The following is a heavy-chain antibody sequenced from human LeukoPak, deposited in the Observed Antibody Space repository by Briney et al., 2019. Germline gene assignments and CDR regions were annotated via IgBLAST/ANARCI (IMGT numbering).Heavy chain of an antibody. V-gene: IGHV3-23*01. D-gene: IGHD5-18*01. CDR3: AKMPYTAMVKSYFDY. J-gene: IGHJ4*02. Sequence: GGSLRLSCADSGFTFSSYAMSWVRQAPEKGLEWVSAISGSGGSTYYADSVKGRFTISRDNSKNTLYLQMNSLRAEDTAVYYCAKMPYTAMVKSYFDYWGQGTLVTVSS. CDR1: GFTFSSYA. CDR2: ISGSGGST.